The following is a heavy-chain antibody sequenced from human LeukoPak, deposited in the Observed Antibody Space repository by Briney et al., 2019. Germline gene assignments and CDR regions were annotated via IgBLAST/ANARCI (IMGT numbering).Heavy chain of an antibody. Sequence: SGTLSLTCTVSGGSISSYYWSWIRQPPGKGLEWIGYIYYSGSTNYNPSLKSRVTISVDTSKNQFSLKLSSVTAADTAVYYCARRVVLLRGFAFDIWGQGTMVTVSS. CDR1: GGSISSYY. J-gene: IGHJ3*02. D-gene: IGHD2-21*01. CDR3: ARRVVLLRGFAFDI. CDR2: IYYSGST. V-gene: IGHV4-59*01.